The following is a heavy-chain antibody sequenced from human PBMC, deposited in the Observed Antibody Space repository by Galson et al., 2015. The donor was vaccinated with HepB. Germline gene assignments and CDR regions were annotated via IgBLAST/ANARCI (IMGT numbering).Heavy chain of an antibody. CDR2: IIISSGTA. V-gene: IGHV1-69*13. J-gene: IGHJ5*01. CDR1: GGTFTKYA. Sequence: SVKVSCKASGGTFTKYAISWMRQAPGQGLEWLGRIIISSGTANYAQKDQDRVTITADEVKSTAYMELSRLRSEDTAVYYCARVALPPSRDIVVMALASYSWFDSWGQGTLVTVSS. D-gene: IGHD2-8*01. CDR3: ARVALPPSRDIVVMALASYSWFDS.